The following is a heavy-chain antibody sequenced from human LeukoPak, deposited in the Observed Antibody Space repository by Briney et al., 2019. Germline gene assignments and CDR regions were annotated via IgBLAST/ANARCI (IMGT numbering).Heavy chain of an antibody. CDR2: IYPGDSDT. D-gene: IGHD6-13*01. Sequence: GESLKISCKGSGYSFTSYWIGWVRQMPGKGLEWMGIIYPGDSDTKYSPSFQGHVTISADKSISTAYLQWSSLKASDSAMYYCARPSDSNTWSRRTFDLWGQGTMVTVFS. CDR3: ARPSDSNTWSRRTFDL. J-gene: IGHJ3*01. V-gene: IGHV5-51*01. CDR1: GYSFTSYW.